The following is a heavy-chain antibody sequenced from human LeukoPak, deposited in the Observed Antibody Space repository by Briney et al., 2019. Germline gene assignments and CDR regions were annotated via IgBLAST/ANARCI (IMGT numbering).Heavy chain of an antibody. CDR2: INPKSSRR. Sequence: ASVKVSCKASGDTFTGFHMHWVRQAPGKGLEWMGWINPKSSRRNYAQKVQGRVTMTRDTSISTPYMELTSLRSDDTAIYYCASNGGTSGPDLDCWGQGTLVTVSS. D-gene: IGHD3-3*01. CDR1: GDTFTGFH. J-gene: IGHJ4*02. V-gene: IGHV1-2*02. CDR3: ASNGGTSGPDLDC.